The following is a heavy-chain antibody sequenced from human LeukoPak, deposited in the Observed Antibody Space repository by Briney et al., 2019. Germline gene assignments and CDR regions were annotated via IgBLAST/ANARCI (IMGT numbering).Heavy chain of an antibody. CDR3: ARRAYGSGSFNRYHFDF. Sequence: SETLSLTCTASGGSISNYYWSWIRQPPGKGLEWIGYIYYSGSTNYNPSLKSRVTISVDTSSNQFSLKLNSVTAADTAVYYCARRAYGSGSFNRYHFDFWGQGTLVAVSS. D-gene: IGHD3-10*01. J-gene: IGHJ4*02. CDR2: IYYSGST. CDR1: GGSISNYY. V-gene: IGHV4-59*08.